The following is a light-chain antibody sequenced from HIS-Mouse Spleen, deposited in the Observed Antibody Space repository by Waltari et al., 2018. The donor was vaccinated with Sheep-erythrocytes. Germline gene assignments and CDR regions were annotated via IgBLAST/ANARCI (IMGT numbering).Light chain of an antibody. Sequence: QSALTQPASVSGSPGPSITISCTGTSSDVGGYNYVSWYQQHPGKAPKLMIYDVSNRPSGVSNRFSGSNSGNTATLTISGTQAMDEADYYCQAWDSSTAWVFGGGTKLTVL. V-gene: IGLV2-14*03. CDR3: QAWDSSTAWV. J-gene: IGLJ3*02. CDR1: SSDVGGYNY. CDR2: DVS.